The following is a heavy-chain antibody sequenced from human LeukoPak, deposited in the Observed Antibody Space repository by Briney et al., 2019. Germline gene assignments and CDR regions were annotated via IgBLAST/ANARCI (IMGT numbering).Heavy chain of an antibody. CDR2: ISGSGDNT. CDR1: GFTFRNYA. D-gene: IGHD3-22*01. CDR3: AKGSYYDSSGSFYFDY. J-gene: IGHJ4*02. V-gene: IGHV3-23*01. Sequence: PGGSLRLSCAASGFTFRNYAMSWVRQAPGKGLEWVSGISGSGDNTYYADSVKGRFTISRDNSKNTLYVQVNSLGTEDTAAYYCAKGSYYDSSGSFYFDYWGQGTLVTVSS.